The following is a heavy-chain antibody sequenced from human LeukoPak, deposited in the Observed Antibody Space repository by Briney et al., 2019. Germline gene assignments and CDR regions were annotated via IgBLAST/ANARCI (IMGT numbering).Heavy chain of an antibody. CDR3: AKEGLMVYAASEIDY. Sequence: GGSLRLSCAASGFTFSSYAMSWVRQAPGKGLEWVSAISGSGGSTDYADSVKGRFTISRDNSKNTLYLQMNSLRAEDTAVYYCAKEGLMVYAASEIDYWGQGTLVTVSS. CDR1: GFTFSSYA. V-gene: IGHV3-23*01. D-gene: IGHD2-8*01. J-gene: IGHJ4*02. CDR2: ISGSGGST.